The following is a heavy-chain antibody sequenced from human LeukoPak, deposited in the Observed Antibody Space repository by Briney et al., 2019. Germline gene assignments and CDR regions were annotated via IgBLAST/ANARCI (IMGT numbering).Heavy chain of an antibody. J-gene: IGHJ4*02. CDR2: IYYSGST. CDR1: GGSISNYY. Sequence: SETLSLTCTVSGGSISNYYWSWIRQPPGKGLEWIGYIYYSGSTNYNPSLKSRVAISVDTSKNQFSLKLSSVTAADTAVYYCARYYDFWSGEYYFDYWGQGTLVTVSS. D-gene: IGHD3-3*01. CDR3: ARYYDFWSGEYYFDY. V-gene: IGHV4-59*01.